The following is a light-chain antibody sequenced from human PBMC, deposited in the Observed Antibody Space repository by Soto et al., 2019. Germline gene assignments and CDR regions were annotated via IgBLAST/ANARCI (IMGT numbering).Light chain of an antibody. J-gene: IGKJ1*01. Sequence: IPMTQSPSTLSASVGDRVTITCRASQSISNWLAWHQQKPGKVPKILIYKASSLESGVPSRFSGSGSGTEFTLTISSLQPDDFATYYCQQYNGYRWTFGQGTKVDI. CDR3: QQYNGYRWT. V-gene: IGKV1-5*03. CDR2: KAS. CDR1: QSISNW.